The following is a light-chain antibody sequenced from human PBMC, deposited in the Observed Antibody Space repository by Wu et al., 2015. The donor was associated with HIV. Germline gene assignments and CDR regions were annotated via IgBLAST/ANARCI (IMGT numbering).Light chain of an antibody. J-gene: IGKJ4*01. Sequence: DIQMTQSPSSLSASVGDRVTITCRASQSINTYVNWYQQKAGKAPKVLISAATTLQSGVPLRFTGSGSETDFTLTINGLQPEDSATYFCQQSYTTPLTFGGGTKVDIK. CDR1: QSINTY. CDR2: AAT. CDR3: QQSYTTPLT. V-gene: IGKV1-39*01.